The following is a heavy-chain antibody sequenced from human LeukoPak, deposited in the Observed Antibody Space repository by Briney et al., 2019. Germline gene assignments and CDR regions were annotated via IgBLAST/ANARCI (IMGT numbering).Heavy chain of an antibody. CDR1: GYTFTDYH. V-gene: IGHV1-2*06. Sequence: ASVKVSSKASGYTFTDYHMHCVRQAPGQGLEWVGRINPNNRGTYFAQKFQGRVTMTTDASISTVYMELSSLTSDDTAVYYCARDYYSGTYAHWGQGTLVTVSS. D-gene: IGHD1-26*01. CDR3: ARDYYSGTYAH. J-gene: IGHJ4*02. CDR2: INPNNRGT.